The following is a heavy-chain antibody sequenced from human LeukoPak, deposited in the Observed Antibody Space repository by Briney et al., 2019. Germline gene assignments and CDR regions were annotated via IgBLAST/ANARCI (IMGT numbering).Heavy chain of an antibody. CDR3: ARDRFAWLPTGVYYFDY. CDR1: GYTFTSYG. J-gene: IGHJ4*02. D-gene: IGHD5-12*01. Sequence: GASVKVSCKASGYTFTSYGISWVRQAPGQGLEWMGWISAYNGNTNYAQKLQGRVTMTTDTSTSTAYMELRSLRSDDTAVYYCARDRFAWLPTGVYYFDYWGQGTLVTVSS. V-gene: IGHV1-18*01. CDR2: ISAYNGNT.